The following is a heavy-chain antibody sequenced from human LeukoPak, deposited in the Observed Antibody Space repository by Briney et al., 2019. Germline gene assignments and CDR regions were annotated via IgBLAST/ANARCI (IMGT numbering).Heavy chain of an antibody. Sequence: ASVTVSCEASGYTFRDYYLHWVRQAPGQGLEWIGWIYPNSGGTKYTQTFQGRVTMTRDTSISTAYMELTRLTHDDTAVYYCARDFIAAAGTKESAFDSWGQGTMVTVSS. V-gene: IGHV1-2*02. J-gene: IGHJ3*02. CDR2: IYPNSGGT. D-gene: IGHD6-13*01. CDR1: GYTFRDYY. CDR3: ARDFIAAAGTKESAFDS.